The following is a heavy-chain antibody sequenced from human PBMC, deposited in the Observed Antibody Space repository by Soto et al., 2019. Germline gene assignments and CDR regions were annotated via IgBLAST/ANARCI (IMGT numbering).Heavy chain of an antibody. Sequence: ASVKVSCKASGYTFTSYGISWVRQAPGQGLEWMGWISAYSGNTNYAQKLQGRVTMTTDTSTSTVYMELRSLRSDDTAVYYCARRSTTPLPLYGMDVWGQGTTVTVSS. CDR2: ISAYSGNT. J-gene: IGHJ6*02. CDR3: ARRSTTPLPLYGMDV. D-gene: IGHD2-2*01. CDR1: GYTFTSYG. V-gene: IGHV1-18*04.